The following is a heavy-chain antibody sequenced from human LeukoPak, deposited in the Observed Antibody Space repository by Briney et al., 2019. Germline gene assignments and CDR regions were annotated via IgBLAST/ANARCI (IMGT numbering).Heavy chain of an antibody. CDR3: ARDQGKYQLLYYFDY. Sequence: ASVKVSCKASGYTFTSYAMHWVRQAPGQRLEWMGWINAGNGNTKYSQKFQGRVTITRDTSASTAYMELSSLRSEDTAVYYCARDQGKYQLLYYFDYWGQGTLVTVSS. D-gene: IGHD2-2*01. CDR2: INAGNGNT. CDR1: GYTFTSYA. V-gene: IGHV1-3*01. J-gene: IGHJ4*02.